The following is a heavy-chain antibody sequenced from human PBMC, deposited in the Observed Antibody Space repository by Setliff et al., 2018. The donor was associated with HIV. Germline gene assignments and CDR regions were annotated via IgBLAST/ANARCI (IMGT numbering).Heavy chain of an antibody. V-gene: IGHV3-72*01. D-gene: IGHD3-16*02. Sequence: GGSLRLSCAASGFIISDHFMEWVRQAPGKGLEWIGLTKDKPAAYITEHADSVKGRFTISRDNAKNSVYLQMNSLRAEDTAVYYCARDSGPFYDYIWGTYRPEYFQHWGQGTLVTVSS. CDR1: GFIISDHF. J-gene: IGHJ1*01. CDR2: TKDKPAAYIT. CDR3: ARDSGPFYDYIWGTYRPEYFQH.